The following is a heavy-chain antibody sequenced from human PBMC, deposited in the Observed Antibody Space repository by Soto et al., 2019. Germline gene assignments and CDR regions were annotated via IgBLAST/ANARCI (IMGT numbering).Heavy chain of an antibody. D-gene: IGHD3-3*01. CDR1: GFTFSRYG. J-gene: IGHJ4*02. Sequence: GGSLRLSCAASGFTFSRYGMHWVLQAPCKGLEWVAVISYDGSNKYYADSVKGRFTISRDNSKNTLYLQMNSLRAEDTAVYYCAKEDYDFWSGYSTYYFDYWGQGTLVTVSS. CDR2: ISYDGSNK. CDR3: AKEDYDFWSGYSTYYFDY. V-gene: IGHV3-30*18.